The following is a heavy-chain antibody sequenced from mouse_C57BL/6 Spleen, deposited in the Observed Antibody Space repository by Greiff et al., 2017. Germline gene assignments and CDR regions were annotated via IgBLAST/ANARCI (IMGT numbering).Heavy chain of an antibody. D-gene: IGHD2-10*02. CDR3: ARSYGNYVGRFAY. Sequence: VQRVESGAELARPGASVKLSCKASGYTFTSYGISWVKQRTGQGLEWIGEIYPRSGNTYYNEKFKGKATLTADKSSSTAYMELRSLTSEDSAVYFCARSYGNYVGRFAYWGQGTLVTVSA. J-gene: IGHJ3*01. CDR1: GYTFTSYG. CDR2: IYPRSGNT. V-gene: IGHV1-81*01.